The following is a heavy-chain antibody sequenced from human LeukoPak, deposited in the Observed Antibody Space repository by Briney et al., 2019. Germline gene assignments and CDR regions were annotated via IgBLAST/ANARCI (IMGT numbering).Heavy chain of an antibody. Sequence: ASVKVSCKASGGTFSSYAISWVRQAPGQGLEWMGGIIPIFGTANYAQKFQGRVTITADESTSTAYMELSSLRSEDTAVYYCARDPGAAIDYYYYMDVWGKGTTVTVSS. CDR1: GGTFSSYA. D-gene: IGHD2-2*01. J-gene: IGHJ6*03. CDR3: ARDPGAAIDYYYYMDV. V-gene: IGHV1-69*13. CDR2: IIPIFGTA.